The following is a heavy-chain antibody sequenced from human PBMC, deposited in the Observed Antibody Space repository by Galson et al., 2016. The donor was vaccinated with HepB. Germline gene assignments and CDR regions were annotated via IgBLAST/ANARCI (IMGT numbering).Heavy chain of an antibody. D-gene: IGHD1-1*01. CDR1: GFTFSVHT. CDR3: ARHWNDNFYDVDV. V-gene: IGHV3-21*06. CDR2: ISGSTRYI. J-gene: IGHJ6*02. Sequence: SLRLSCAVSGFTFSVHTMNWVRQSPGKGLEWVSSISGSTRYIYYSDSLKGRSTISRDDAKNSLFLEINSLRAEDTAVYYCARHWNDNFYDVDVWGQGTTVTVSS.